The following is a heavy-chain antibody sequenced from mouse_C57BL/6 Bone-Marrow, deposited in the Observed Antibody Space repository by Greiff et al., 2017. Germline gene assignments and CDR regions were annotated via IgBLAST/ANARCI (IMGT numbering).Heavy chain of an antibody. Sequence: VQLQQPGAELVKPGASVKLSCKASGYTFTSYWMHWVKQRPGQGLEWIGMIHPNSGSTNYNEKFKSKATLNVDKSSSTAYMQLSSLTSEDSAVYYCARRSITTRFAYWGQGTLVTVSA. CDR2: IHPNSGST. CDR1: GYTFTSYW. J-gene: IGHJ3*01. D-gene: IGHD1-1*01. CDR3: ARRSITTRFAY. V-gene: IGHV1-64*01.